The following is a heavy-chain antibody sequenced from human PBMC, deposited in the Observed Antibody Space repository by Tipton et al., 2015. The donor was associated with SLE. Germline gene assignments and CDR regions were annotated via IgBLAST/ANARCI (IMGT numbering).Heavy chain of an antibody. J-gene: IGHJ5*02. V-gene: IGHV4-39*07. CDR2: ISYSENT. CDR3: ARSEAAAGVLNWFDP. CDR1: GDSISSSGYQ. D-gene: IGHD1-14*01. Sequence: LRLSCTVFGDSISSSGYQWGWIRQPPGKGLEWIGRISYSENTYYNPSLRSRVTLLLDMSKNQFSLKVSSVTAADTAVYYCARSEAAAGVLNWFDPWGQGTLISVSS.